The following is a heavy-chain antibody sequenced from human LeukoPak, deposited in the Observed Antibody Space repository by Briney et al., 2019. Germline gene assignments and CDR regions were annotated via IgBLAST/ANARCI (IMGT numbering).Heavy chain of an antibody. Sequence: GGSLRLSCAASGFTFSSYWMHWFRQAPGKGLLWVARINSDGSSTNYADPVKGRFTISRDNAKNTLYLQMNSLRAEDTAVYYCARLTPPFDYWGRGTLVTVSS. CDR3: ARLTPPFDY. CDR2: INSDGSST. V-gene: IGHV3-74*01. CDR1: GFTFSSYW. J-gene: IGHJ4*02. D-gene: IGHD3-16*01.